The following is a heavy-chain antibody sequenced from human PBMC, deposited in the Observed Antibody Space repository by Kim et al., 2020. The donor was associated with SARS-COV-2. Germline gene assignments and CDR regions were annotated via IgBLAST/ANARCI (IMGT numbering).Heavy chain of an antibody. CDR3: AKEVYVHTAM. J-gene: IGHJ4*02. CDR2: ISYDGSYK. CDR1: GFTFSRFG. D-gene: IGHD5-18*01. Sequence: GGSLRLSCAASGFTFSRFGMHWVRQAPGEGLEWVAVISYDGSYKEYAGSVEGRFTISRDNSKNTLYLQLNSLRAEDTAVYYCAKEVYVHTAMWGQGTLVTVSS. V-gene: IGHV3-30*18.